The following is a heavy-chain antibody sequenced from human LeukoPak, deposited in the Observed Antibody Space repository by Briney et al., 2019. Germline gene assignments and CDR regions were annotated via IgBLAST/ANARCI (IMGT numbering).Heavy chain of an antibody. V-gene: IGHV1-18*01. J-gene: IGHJ4*02. CDR1: GYTFTSYG. Sequence: SVKVFCKASGYTFTSYGISWVRQAPGQGLEWMGWISAYNGNTNYAQKLQGRVTMTTDTSTSTAYMELRSLRSDDTAVYYCARDYYDSSGYYSDLYYFDYWGQGTLVTVSS. D-gene: IGHD3-22*01. CDR3: ARDYYDSSGYYSDLYYFDY. CDR2: ISAYNGNT.